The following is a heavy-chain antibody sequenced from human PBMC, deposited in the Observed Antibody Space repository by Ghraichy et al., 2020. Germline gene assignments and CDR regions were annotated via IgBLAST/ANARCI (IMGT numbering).Heavy chain of an antibody. D-gene: IGHD1-26*01. Sequence: SQTLSLTCAGYGGSFSGCYLTWIRQSPGKGLEWIGQINHNEDTDYNPSLKSRVTISVDRSQNLFSLKLSSVTAADTAVYYCATLGGGLATATTWATVYYFDYWGQGTLVTVSS. CDR3: ATLGGGLATATTWATVYYFDY. CDR2: INHNEDT. J-gene: IGHJ4*02. V-gene: IGHV4-34*01. CDR1: GGSFSGCY.